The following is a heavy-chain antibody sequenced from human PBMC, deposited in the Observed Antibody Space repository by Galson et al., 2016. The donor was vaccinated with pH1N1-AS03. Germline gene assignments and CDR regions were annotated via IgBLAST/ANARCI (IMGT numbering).Heavy chain of an antibody. Sequence: SVKVSCKASGYTFTNFGVIWVRQAPGQGLEWVGWISAYSGNTNYAQSLQGRVSMTTDPSTNTVYMELTRLTSDDTAIYYCARDLRSDFGYNFGAGVQFCRYWGQGTLVTVSS. CDR3: ARDLRSDFGYNFGAGVQFCRY. CDR1: GYTFTNFG. V-gene: IGHV1-18*01. CDR2: ISAYSGNT. J-gene: IGHJ4*02. D-gene: IGHD1-20*01.